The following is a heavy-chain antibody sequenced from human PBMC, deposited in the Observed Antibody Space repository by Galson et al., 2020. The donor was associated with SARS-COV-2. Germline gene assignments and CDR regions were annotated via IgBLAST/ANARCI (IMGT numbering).Heavy chain of an antibody. CDR3: ARGRYYDSSGYVYYYYGMDV. J-gene: IGHJ6*02. CDR1: GYTFTSYD. V-gene: IGHV1-8*01. D-gene: IGHD3-22*01. Sequence: ASVKVSCKASGYTFTSYDINWVRQATGQGLEWMGWMNPNSGNTGYAQKFQGRVTMTRNTSISTAYMELSSLRSEDTAVYYCARGRYYDSSGYVYYYYGMDVWGQGTTVTVSS. CDR2: MNPNSGNT.